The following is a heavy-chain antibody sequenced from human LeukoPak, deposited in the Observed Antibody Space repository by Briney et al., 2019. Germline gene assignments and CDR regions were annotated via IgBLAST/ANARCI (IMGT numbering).Heavy chain of an antibody. V-gene: IGHV3-74*01. D-gene: IGHD3/OR15-3a*01. Sequence: GGSLRLSCAASGFTFSDYWMHWVRQAPGKGLVWVSRIKSDGSYTSYADSVKGRFTVSRDNAKNTLYLEMNSLRVEDTAVYYCARAPLDRYCWDPWGQGTLVTVSS. CDR3: ARAPLDRYCWDP. CDR1: GFTFSDYW. J-gene: IGHJ5*02. CDR2: IKSDGSYT.